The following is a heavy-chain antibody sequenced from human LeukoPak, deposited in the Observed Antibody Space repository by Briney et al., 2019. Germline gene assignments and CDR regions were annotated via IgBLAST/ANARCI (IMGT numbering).Heavy chain of an antibody. V-gene: IGHV1-2*02. J-gene: IGHJ3*02. CDR2: INPNSGGT. CDR3: ARDGPGIAVAGSHFDAFDI. D-gene: IGHD6-19*01. CDR1: GYTFTGYY. Sequence: ASVKVSCKASGYTFTGYYMHWVRQAPGQGLEWMGWINPNSGGTNYAQKFQGRVTMTRDTSISTAYMELSRLRSDDTAVYYCARDGPGIAVAGSHFDAFDIWGQGTMVTASS.